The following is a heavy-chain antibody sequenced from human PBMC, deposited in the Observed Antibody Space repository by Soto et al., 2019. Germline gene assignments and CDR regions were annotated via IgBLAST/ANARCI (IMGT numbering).Heavy chain of an antibody. CDR3: ARHYARDTAMDYYYYMDV. CDR1: GGSISSYY. V-gene: IGHV4-59*08. Sequence: ESLSLTCTVAGGSISSYYWSWIRQPPGKGLEWIGYIYYSGSTNYNPSLKSRVTISVDTSKNQFSLKLSSVTAADTAVYYCARHYARDTAMDYYYYMDVWGKGTTVTVSS. CDR2: IYYSGST. J-gene: IGHJ6*03. D-gene: IGHD5-18*01.